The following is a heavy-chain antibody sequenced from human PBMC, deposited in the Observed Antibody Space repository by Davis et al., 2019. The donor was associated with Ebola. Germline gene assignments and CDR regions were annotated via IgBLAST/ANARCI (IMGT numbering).Heavy chain of an antibody. CDR3: ARRYRGATCDGDCPRDY. CDR2: INRSGTT. V-gene: IGHV4-34*01. J-gene: IGHJ4*02. Sequence: MPGGSLRLSCAVYGGSFSGYYWGWTLQSPGKGLEWIGEINRSGTTNYNPSLNSRVTISLETSTNQFSLNLSSVTAADTAVYYCARRYRGATCDGDCPRDYWGQGTLINVSS. CDR1: GGSFSGYY. D-gene: IGHD2-21*02.